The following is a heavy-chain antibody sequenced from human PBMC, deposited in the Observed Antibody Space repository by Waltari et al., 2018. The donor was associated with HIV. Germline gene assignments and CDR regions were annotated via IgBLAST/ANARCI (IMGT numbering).Heavy chain of an antibody. D-gene: IGHD3-3*01. CDR2: ISAFSCNT. Sequence: QVQLVQSGAEVKKPGASVKVSCTASGYTFSRYAITWVRQAPGQGLKWLGWISAFSCNTKYAREVQGRATMTTDTSTNTAYMELESLTSDDTAIFYCARTTIFGVDTYYFDYWGQGTLVTVSS. CDR1: GYTFSRYA. V-gene: IGHV1-18*01. CDR3: ARTTIFGVDTYYFDY. J-gene: IGHJ4*02.